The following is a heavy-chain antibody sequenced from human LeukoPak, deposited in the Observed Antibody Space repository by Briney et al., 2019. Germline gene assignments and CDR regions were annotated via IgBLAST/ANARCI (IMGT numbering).Heavy chain of an antibody. Sequence: PSETLSLTCTVSGGSISGYYWTWIRQPPGKGLEWIGYIYSSGSTKYNLSLKSPITISVDTSKNQLSLKLSSVTAADTAVYYCARGQQWFDPWGQGTLVTVSS. CDR2: IYSSGST. CDR1: GGSISGYY. D-gene: IGHD6-13*01. CDR3: ARGQQWFDP. J-gene: IGHJ5*02. V-gene: IGHV4-59*12.